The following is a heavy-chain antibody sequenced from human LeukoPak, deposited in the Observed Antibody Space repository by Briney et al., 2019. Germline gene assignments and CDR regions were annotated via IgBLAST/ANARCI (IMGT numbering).Heavy chain of an antibody. V-gene: IGHV3-43*02. J-gene: IGHJ4*02. CDR1: GFTFDDYA. Sequence: GGSLRLSCAASGFTFDDYAMHWVRQAPGKGLEWVSLISGDGGSTYYADSVKGRFTISRDNSKNSLYLQMNSLRTGDTALYYCAKVHSGWPDYWGQGTLVTVSS. CDR2: ISGDGGST. CDR3: AKVHSGWPDY. D-gene: IGHD6-19*01.